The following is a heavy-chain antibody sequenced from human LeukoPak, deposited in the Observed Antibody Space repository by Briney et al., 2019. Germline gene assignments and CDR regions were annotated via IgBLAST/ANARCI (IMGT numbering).Heavy chain of an antibody. CDR1: GFTFSGSA. CDR2: IRSKANSYAT. J-gene: IGHJ4*02. D-gene: IGHD2-21*02. V-gene: IGHV3-73*01. CDR3: TTSRSFSYCGGDCYHYPAFGY. Sequence: PGGSLRLSCAASGFTFSGSAMHWVRQASGKGLEWVGRIRSKANSYATAYAASVKGRFTISRDDSKNTAYLQMNSLKTEDTAVYYCTTSRSFSYCGGDCYHYPAFGYWGQGTLVTVSS.